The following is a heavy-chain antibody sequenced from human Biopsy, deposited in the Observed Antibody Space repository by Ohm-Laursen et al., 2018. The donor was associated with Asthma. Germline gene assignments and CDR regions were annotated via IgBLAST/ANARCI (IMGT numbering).Heavy chain of an antibody. CDR3: AKITTDRQKANNWFDP. Sequence: SLRLSCAASGFAFNNSSMTWVRQAPGKGLDWVSSISASGVRTFYADSVKGRFTVSRVRSRNTLYLQLSTLRVEDTAVYFCAKITTDRQKANNWFDPWGQGTLVTVSS. CDR2: ISASGVRT. CDR1: GFAFNNSS. J-gene: IGHJ5*02. V-gene: IGHV3-23*01. D-gene: IGHD3-22*01.